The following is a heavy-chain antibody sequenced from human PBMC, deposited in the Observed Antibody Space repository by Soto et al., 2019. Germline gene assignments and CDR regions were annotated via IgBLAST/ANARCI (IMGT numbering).Heavy chain of an antibody. D-gene: IGHD2-21*01. CDR2: IYHSGST. Sequence: QVQLQESGPGLVKPSETLSLTCAVSGGSISSSDWWSWVRQPPGKGLEWIGEIYHSGSTNYNPSLTSRATISVDTFQYQVRVKLTSATAADTAVYYCAGDPAVWRTPPSDAFDIWGQGTMVTVSS. CDR3: AGDPAVWRTPPSDAFDI. CDR1: GGSISSSDW. J-gene: IGHJ3*02. V-gene: IGHV4-4*02.